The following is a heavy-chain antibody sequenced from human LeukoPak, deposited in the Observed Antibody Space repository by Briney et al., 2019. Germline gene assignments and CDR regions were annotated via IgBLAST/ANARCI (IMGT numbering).Heavy chain of an antibody. CDR1: GYTFTSYD. CDR2: MNPNSGNT. CDR3: ARSGDSSGWHFDY. Sequence: ASVKVSCKAFGYTFTSYDINWVRQATGQGLEWMGWMNPNSGNTGYAQKFQGRVTMTRNTSISTAYMELSSLRSEDTAVYYCARSGDSSGWHFDYWGQGTLVTVSS. D-gene: IGHD6-19*01. J-gene: IGHJ4*02. V-gene: IGHV1-8*01.